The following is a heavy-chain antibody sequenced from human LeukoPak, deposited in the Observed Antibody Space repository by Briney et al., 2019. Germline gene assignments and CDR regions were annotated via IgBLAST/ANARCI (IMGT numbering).Heavy chain of an antibody. D-gene: IGHD2-2*01. CDR2: IWYDGSNK. J-gene: IGHJ4*02. CDR1: GFTFSKYG. CDR3: ARAGIGNALDY. Sequence: PGGSLRLSCAASGFTFSKYGMNWVRQAPGKGLEGVAIIWYDGSNKYFADSVMGRFTISKDNSKNTVYLQMNSLRIEDTAVYHCARAGIGNALDYWGQGTQVTVSS. V-gene: IGHV3-33*08.